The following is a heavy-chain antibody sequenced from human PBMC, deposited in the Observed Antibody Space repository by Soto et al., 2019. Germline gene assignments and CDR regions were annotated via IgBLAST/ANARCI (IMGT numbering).Heavy chain of an antibody. CDR1: GFTFSSYA. J-gene: IGHJ6*03. V-gene: IGHV3-23*01. Sequence: GGSLRLSCAASGFTFSSYAMSWVRQAPEKGLEWVSAISGSGGSTYYADSVKGRFTISRDNSKNTLYLQMNSLRAEDTAVYYCAKDSHQKDYYYYMDVWGKGTTVTVSS. CDR2: ISGSGGST. CDR3: AKDSHQKDYYYYMDV.